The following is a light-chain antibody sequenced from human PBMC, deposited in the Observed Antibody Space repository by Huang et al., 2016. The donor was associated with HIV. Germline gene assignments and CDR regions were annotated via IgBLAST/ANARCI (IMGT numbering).Light chain of an antibody. V-gene: IGKV3-20*01. Sequence: IVLTQSPDTLFLSPGERATLSCRASQTVTNNYLAWYQQRPRQAPRLLIYGASTRATGIPDRFSGSGSGTDFTLTISRLEPKDFVVYYCQQFGSSPPYSFGQGTKLEIK. J-gene: IGKJ2*03. CDR1: QTVTNNY. CDR3: QQFGSSPPYS. CDR2: GAS.